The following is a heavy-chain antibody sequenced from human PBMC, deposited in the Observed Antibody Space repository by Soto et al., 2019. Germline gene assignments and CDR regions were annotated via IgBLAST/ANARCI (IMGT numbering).Heavy chain of an antibody. J-gene: IGHJ4*02. D-gene: IGHD2-15*01. Sequence: GGSLRLSCAASGFTFSNAWMSWVRQAPGKGLEWVGRIKSKTDGGTTDYAAPVKGRFTISRDDSKNTLYLQMNSLKTEDTAVYYCTTEDLYCSGGSCFVVDYWGQGTLVTVSS. CDR3: TTEDLYCSGGSCFVVDY. CDR2: IKSKTDGGTT. V-gene: IGHV3-15*01. CDR1: GFTFSNAW.